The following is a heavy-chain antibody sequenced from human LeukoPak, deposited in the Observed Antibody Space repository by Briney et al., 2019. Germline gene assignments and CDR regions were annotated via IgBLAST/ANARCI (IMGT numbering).Heavy chain of an antibody. D-gene: IGHD3-22*01. CDR1: GGTFSSYA. Sequence: SVKVSCKASGGTFSSYAISWVRQAPGQGLEWMGGIIPIFGTANYAQKFQGRVTITADKSTSTAYMELSSLRSEDTAVYYCARGGYYYDSSGYYYFDYWGQGTLVTVSS. CDR3: ARGGYYYDSSGYYYFDY. V-gene: IGHV1-69*06. CDR2: IIPIFGTA. J-gene: IGHJ4*02.